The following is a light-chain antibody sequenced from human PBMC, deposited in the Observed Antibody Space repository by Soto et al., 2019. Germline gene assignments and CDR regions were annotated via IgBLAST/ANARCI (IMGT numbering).Light chain of an antibody. CDR3: QHYNDWPIT. CDR2: SAS. V-gene: IGKV3-15*01. Sequence: EVVMTQSPDTLSVSPWDIVTLSCRASQSVSSNLAWYQQKPGQAPRLLMHSASTRATGIPARFSGSGSGTEFTLTISSLQSEDFAFYFCQHYNDWPITFGQGTRLEIK. J-gene: IGKJ5*01. CDR1: QSVSSN.